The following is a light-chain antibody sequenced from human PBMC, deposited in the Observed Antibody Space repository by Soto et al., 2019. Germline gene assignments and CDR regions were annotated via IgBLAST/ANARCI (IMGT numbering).Light chain of an antibody. V-gene: IGKV3-20*01. Sequence: EIVLTQSPDTLSLSPGERATLSCRASQTLSSNYLAWCQQRPGQAPRLLIHGTSNRATGIPDRFSGSGSGTDFTLTFSRLEPEDFAVYYCEYYGTSITFGGGTKVDIK. CDR1: QTLSSNY. CDR2: GTS. J-gene: IGKJ4*01. CDR3: EYYGTSIT.